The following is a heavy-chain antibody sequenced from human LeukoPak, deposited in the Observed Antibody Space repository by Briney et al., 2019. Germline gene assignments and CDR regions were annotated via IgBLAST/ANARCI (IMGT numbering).Heavy chain of an antibody. D-gene: IGHD1-26*01. V-gene: IGHV4-59*01. CDR1: GGSISTNY. Sequence: SETLSLTCNVSGGSISTNYWTWIRQPPGKGLEWIGYIYYSGNTNYNPSLKIRVTISVDKSRNQFSLKLTSVTAADTAVYYCARAYSGTLPAKDWGQGTLVTVSS. CDR2: IYYSGNT. CDR3: ARAYSGTLPAKD. J-gene: IGHJ4*02.